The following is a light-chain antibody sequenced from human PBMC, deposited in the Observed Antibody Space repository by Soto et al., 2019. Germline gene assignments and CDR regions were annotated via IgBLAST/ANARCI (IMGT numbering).Light chain of an antibody. CDR1: SSDVGGYNY. J-gene: IGLJ1*01. V-gene: IGLV2-14*01. CDR3: SSYMSSLV. CDR2: EVS. Sequence: QSALTQPASVSGSPGQSITISCTGISSDVGGYNYVSWYQQHPGKAPKLMIYEVSSRPSGVSDRFSGSKSGNTASLTISGLQTEDEADYYCSSYMSSLVFGTGTKVTVL.